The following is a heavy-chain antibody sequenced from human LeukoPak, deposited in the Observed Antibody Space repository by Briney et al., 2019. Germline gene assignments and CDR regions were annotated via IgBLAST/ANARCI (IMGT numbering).Heavy chain of an antibody. V-gene: IGHV5-51*01. D-gene: IGHD4-11*01. Sequence: HGESLKISCKGSGYIFTSYWIGWVRQMPGKGLEWMGIIYPGDSDTRYSPSFQGQVTISADKSISTAYLQWSSLKASDTAMYYCEKRDDYSNYDYWGQGTLVTVSS. CDR2: IYPGDSDT. J-gene: IGHJ4*02. CDR3: EKRDDYSNYDY. CDR1: GYIFTSYW.